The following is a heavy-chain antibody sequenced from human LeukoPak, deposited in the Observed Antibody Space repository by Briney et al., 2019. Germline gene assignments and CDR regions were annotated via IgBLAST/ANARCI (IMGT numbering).Heavy chain of an antibody. CDR3: AREDYGDLDY. CDR2: ISYDGSNK. CDR1: GFTFSSYA. V-gene: IGHV3-30*04. Sequence: PGRSLRLSCAASGFTFSSYAMHWVRQAPGKGLEWVAVISYDGSNKYYADSVKGRFTISRDNSKNTLYLQMNSLRAEDTAVYYCAREDYGDLDYWGQGTLVTVSS. J-gene: IGHJ4*02. D-gene: IGHD4-17*01.